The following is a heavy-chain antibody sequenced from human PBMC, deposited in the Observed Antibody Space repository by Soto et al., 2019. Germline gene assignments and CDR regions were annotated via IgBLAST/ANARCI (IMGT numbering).Heavy chain of an antibody. Sequence: QLQLQESGPGLVKPSETLSFTCTVSGGSISSSSYYWGWIRQPPGKGLEWIGSIYYSGSTYYNPSLKSRVTISVDTSKNQFSLKLSSVTAADTAVYYCARHGGQQLDAFDIWGQGTMVTVSS. CDR1: GGSISSSSYY. CDR2: IYYSGST. V-gene: IGHV4-39*01. CDR3: ARHGGQQLDAFDI. D-gene: IGHD6-13*01. J-gene: IGHJ3*02.